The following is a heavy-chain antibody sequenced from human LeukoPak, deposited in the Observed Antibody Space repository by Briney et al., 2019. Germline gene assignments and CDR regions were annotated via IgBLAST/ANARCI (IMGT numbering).Heavy chain of an antibody. CDR2: ISGSGGST. CDR1: GFTFSSYA. J-gene: IGHJ3*02. D-gene: IGHD5-18*01. Sequence: PGGSLRLSCAASGFTFSSYAMSWVRQAPGKGLEWVSAISGSGGSTYYADSVKGRFTISRDNSKNTLYLQMNSLRAEDTAVYYCAKVRDVDTAIPDAFDIWGQGTMVTVSS. V-gene: IGHV3-23*01. CDR3: AKVRDVDTAIPDAFDI.